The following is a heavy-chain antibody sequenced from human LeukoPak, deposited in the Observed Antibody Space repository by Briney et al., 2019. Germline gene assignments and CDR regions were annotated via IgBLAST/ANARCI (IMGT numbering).Heavy chain of an antibody. CDR2: INHSGST. J-gene: IGHJ4*02. Sequence: SETLSLTCAVYGGSFSGYYWSWIRQPPGKGLEWIGEINHSGSTNYNPSLKSRVTISVDTSKNQFSLKLSSVTAADTAVYYCARLSLYPSGVVDYWGQGTLVTVSP. CDR3: ARLSLYPSGVVDY. V-gene: IGHV4-34*01. D-gene: IGHD3-16*01. CDR1: GGSFSGYY.